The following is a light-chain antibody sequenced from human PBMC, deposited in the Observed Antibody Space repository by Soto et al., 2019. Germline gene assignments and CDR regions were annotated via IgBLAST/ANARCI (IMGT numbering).Light chain of an antibody. CDR3: QQYETHPYT. V-gene: IGKV1-5*03. J-gene: IGKJ2*01. CDR2: KAS. CDR1: QSISNW. Sequence: DIQMTQSPSTLSASVGDRVTIPCRASQSISNWLAWYQQKPGKAPNLLIYKASSLESGVPSRFSGSGSGTEFTLTISSLQPDDFATYYCQQYETHPYTFGQGTKLEIK.